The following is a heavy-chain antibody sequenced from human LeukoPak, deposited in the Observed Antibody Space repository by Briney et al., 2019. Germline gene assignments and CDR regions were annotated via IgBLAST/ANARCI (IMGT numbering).Heavy chain of an antibody. CDR3: ARVSMIVVVIDY. J-gene: IGHJ4*02. CDR2: IYHSGST. Sequence: PSQTLSLTCAVSGGSISSGGYSWSWIRQPPGKGLEWIGYIYHSGSTYYNPSLKSRVTISVDRSKNQFSLKRSSGTAADTALYYCARVSMIVVVIDYWGQGTLVTVSS. V-gene: IGHV4-30-2*01. D-gene: IGHD3-22*01. CDR1: GGSISSGGYS.